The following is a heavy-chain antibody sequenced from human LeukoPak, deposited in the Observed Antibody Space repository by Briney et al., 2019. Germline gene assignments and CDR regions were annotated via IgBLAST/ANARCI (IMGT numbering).Heavy chain of an antibody. CDR3: ATPPPYNWNDGGPAPFDY. J-gene: IGHJ4*02. CDR1: GYTLTELS. V-gene: IGHV1-24*01. CDR2: FDPEDGET. Sequence: ASVKVSCKVSGYTLTELSMHWVRLAPGKGLEWMGGFDPEDGETIYAQKFQGRVTMTEDTSTDTAYMELSSLRSEDTAVYYCATPPPYNWNDGGPAPFDYWGQGTLVTVSS. D-gene: IGHD1-1*01.